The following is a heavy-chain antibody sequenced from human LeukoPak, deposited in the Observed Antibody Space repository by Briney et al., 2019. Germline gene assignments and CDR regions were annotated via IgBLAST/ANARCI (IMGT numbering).Heavy chain of an antibody. Sequence: PGESLKISCKGSVYSFTSYWIGWVCQMPGKGLEWMVIIYPGDSDTRYSPSFQGQVTISADKSISPASLHLSSLNAADTAIYYCARHASDSSGNRGFDPWGQGTPVTVSS. J-gene: IGHJ5*02. D-gene: IGHD3-22*01. CDR2: IYPGDSDT. V-gene: IGHV5-51*01. CDR1: VYSFTSYW. CDR3: ARHASDSSGNRGFDP.